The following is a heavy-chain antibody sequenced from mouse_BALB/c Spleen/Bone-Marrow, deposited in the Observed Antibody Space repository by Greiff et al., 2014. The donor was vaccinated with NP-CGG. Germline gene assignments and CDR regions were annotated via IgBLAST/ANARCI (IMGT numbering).Heavy chain of an antibody. CDR2: ISDGGSYT. V-gene: IGHV5-4*02. J-gene: IGHJ4*01. CDR1: GFTFSDYY. Sequence: EVQLVESGGGLVKPGGSLKLSCAASGFTFSDYYMYWVRQTPEKRLEWVATISDGGSYTYYPDSVKGRFTISRDIAKNNLYLQMSSLKSEDTAMYYCAIDRGVQGYAMDYWGQGTSVTVSS. CDR3: AIDRGVQGYAMDY. D-gene: IGHD2-14*01.